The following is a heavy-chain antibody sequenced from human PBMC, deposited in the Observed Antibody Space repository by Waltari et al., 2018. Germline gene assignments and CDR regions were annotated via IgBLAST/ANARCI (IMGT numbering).Heavy chain of an antibody. CDR1: GFTFSSYG. CDR3: ARGDYYYYMDV. CDR2: ISYDGSNQ. V-gene: IGHV3-30*03. D-gene: IGHD3-10*01. J-gene: IGHJ6*03. Sequence: QVQLVESGGGVVQPGRSLRLSCAASGFTFSSYGMHWVRQAPGKGLEWVAVISYDGSNQYYADSVKGRFTISRDNSKNTLYLQMNSLRAEDTAVYYCARGDYYYYMDVWGKGTTVTVSS.